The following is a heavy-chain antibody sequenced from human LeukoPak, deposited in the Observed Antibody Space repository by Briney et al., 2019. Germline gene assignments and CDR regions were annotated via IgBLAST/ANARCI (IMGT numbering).Heavy chain of an antibody. V-gene: IGHV3-23*01. J-gene: IGHJ4*02. CDR1: GFTFSDYY. CDR2: ISGSGGST. CDR3: AKDYGWLWPLDY. Sequence: GGSLRLSCAASGFTFSDYYMSWIRQAPGKGLEWVSAISGSGGSTYYADSVKGRFTISRDNSKNTLYLQMNSLRAEDTAVYYCAKDYGWLWPLDYWGQGTLVTVSS. D-gene: IGHD3-22*01.